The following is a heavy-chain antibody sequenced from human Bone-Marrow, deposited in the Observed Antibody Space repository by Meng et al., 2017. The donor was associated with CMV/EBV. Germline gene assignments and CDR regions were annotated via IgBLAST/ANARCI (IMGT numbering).Heavy chain of an antibody. CDR2: IYYSGST. CDR1: GGSISSYY. CDR3: ARVGDPFWSGYYFAY. V-gene: IGHV4-59*01. D-gene: IGHD3-3*01. J-gene: IGHJ4*02. Sequence: SETLSLTCTVSGGSISSYYWSWIRQPPGKGLEWIGYIYYSGSTNYNPSLKSRVTISVDTSKNQFSLKLSSVTAADTAVDYCARVGDPFWSGYYFAYWGQGTLVTVSS.